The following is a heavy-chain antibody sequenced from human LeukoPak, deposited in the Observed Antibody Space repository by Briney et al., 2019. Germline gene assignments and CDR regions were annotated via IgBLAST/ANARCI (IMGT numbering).Heavy chain of an antibody. D-gene: IGHD3-10*01. V-gene: IGHV3-53*01. J-gene: IGHJ4*02. CDR3: ASGSGVYMFFDC. CDR1: GFTVSANY. Sequence: GGSLRLSCAASGFTVSANYMSWVRQAPGKGLEWVSVMYRDGTTYYTESVKGRFTLSRDYSRSTLYLQMNSLRAKDTAVYYCASGSGVYMFFDCWGQGTLVTVSS. CDR2: MYRDGTT.